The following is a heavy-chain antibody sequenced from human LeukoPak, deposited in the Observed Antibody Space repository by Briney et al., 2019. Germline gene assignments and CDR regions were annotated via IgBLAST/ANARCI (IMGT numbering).Heavy chain of an antibody. Sequence: GGSLRLSCAASGFTFSSYGMHWVRQAPGKGLEWVAVISYDGSNKYYADSVKGRFTISRDNSKNTLYLQMNSLRAEDTAVYYCATASGGGGYDFNYWGQGTLVTVSS. CDR3: ATASGGGGYDFNY. J-gene: IGHJ4*02. CDR2: ISYDGSNK. V-gene: IGHV3-30*03. D-gene: IGHD5-12*01. CDR1: GFTFSSYG.